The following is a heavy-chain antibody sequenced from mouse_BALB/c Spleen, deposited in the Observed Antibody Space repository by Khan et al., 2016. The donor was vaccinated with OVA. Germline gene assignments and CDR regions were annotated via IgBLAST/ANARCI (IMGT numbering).Heavy chain of an antibody. D-gene: IGHD1-1*01. CDR1: GYSITSDYA. Sequence: EVQLQESGPGLVKPSQSLSLTCTVTGYSITSDYAWNWIRQFPGNKLEWMGYIRYSGRTSYNPSLKSRISITRDTSKNQFLLQLNSVTTEDTATYYGARSWTITTVVATDFDVWGQGTTPPVSS. V-gene: IGHV3-2*02. CDR2: IRYSGRT. J-gene: IGHJ2*01. CDR3: ARSWTITTVVATDFDV.